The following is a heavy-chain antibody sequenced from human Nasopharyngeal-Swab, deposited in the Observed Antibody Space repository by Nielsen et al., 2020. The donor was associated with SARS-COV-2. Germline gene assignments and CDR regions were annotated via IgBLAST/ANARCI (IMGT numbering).Heavy chain of an antibody. CDR2: IKQDGSEK. Sequence: GESLKISCAASGFTFSSYWMSWVRQAPGKGLEWVANIKQDGSEKYYVDSVKGRFTISRDNSKNTLYLQMNSLRAEDTAVHYCARDSECSGGRWYYNYYYGMDVWGQGTTVTVSS. CDR3: ARDSECSGGRWYYNYYYGMDV. V-gene: IGHV3-7*03. CDR1: GFTFSSYW. D-gene: IGHD2-15*01. J-gene: IGHJ6*02.